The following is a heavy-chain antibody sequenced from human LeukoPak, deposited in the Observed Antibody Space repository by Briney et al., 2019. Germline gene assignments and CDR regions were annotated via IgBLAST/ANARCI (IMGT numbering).Heavy chain of an antibody. J-gene: IGHJ4*02. V-gene: IGHV4-39*07. CDR2: IYYSGST. CDR1: GGSISSSSYY. CDR3: ARLLTMAVFDY. D-gene: IGHD4/OR15-4a*01. Sequence: PSETLSLTCTVSGGSISSSSYYWGWIRQPPGKGLEWIGSIYYSGSTYYNPSLKSRVTISVDTSKNQFSLKLSSVTAADTAVYYCARLLTMAVFDYWGQGTLVTVSS.